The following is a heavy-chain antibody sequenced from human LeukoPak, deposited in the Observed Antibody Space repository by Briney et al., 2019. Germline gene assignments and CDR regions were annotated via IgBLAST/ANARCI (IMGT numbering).Heavy chain of an antibody. Sequence: GRSLRLSCAASGFTFDDYAMHWVRQAPGKGLEWVSGISWNSGSIGYADSVKGRFTLSRDNAKNSLYLQMNSLRAEDTALYYCAKDSRRYSGSSAFDYWGQGTLVTVSS. CDR1: GFTFDDYA. CDR2: ISWNSGSI. J-gene: IGHJ4*02. D-gene: IGHD1-26*01. CDR3: AKDSRRYSGSSAFDY. V-gene: IGHV3-9*01.